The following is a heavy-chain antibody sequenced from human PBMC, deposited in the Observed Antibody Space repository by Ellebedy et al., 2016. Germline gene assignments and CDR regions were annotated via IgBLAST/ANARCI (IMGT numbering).Heavy chain of an antibody. CDR3: ARELSSSWYGGPTYYFDY. Sequence: SETLSLTXTVSGGSVSSGSYYWSWIRQPPGKGLEWIGYIYYSGSTNYNPSLKSRVTISVDTSKNQFSLKLSSVTAADTAVYYCARELSSSWYGGPTYYFDYWGQGTLVTVSS. D-gene: IGHD6-13*01. V-gene: IGHV4-61*01. CDR2: IYYSGST. J-gene: IGHJ4*02. CDR1: GGSVSSGSYY.